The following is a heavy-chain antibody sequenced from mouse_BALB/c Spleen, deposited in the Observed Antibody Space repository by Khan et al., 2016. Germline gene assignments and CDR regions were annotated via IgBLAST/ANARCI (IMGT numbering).Heavy chain of an antibody. D-gene: IGHD2-14*01. J-gene: IGHJ1*01. CDR2: INPGSGGT. Sequence: QVQLQQSGAELVRPGTSVKVSCKASGYAFTNYLIEWVKQRPGQGLEWIGVINPGSGGTNYNEKFKGKATLTAEKSSRTAYMQLSSLTSDESAGYFCARGYDWYFDVWGAGTTVTVAS. CDR3: ARGYDWYFDV. CDR1: GYAFTNYL. V-gene: IGHV1-54*01.